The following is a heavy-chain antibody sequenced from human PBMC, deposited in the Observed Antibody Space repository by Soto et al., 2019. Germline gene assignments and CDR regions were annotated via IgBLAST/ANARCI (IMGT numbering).Heavy chain of an antibody. V-gene: IGHV1-69*13. CDR2: IIPIFGTT. CDR3: ARVNVRGYSGYAYVY. J-gene: IGHJ4*02. CDR1: GGTFSSHL. D-gene: IGHD5-12*01. Sequence: GASVKVSCKASGGTFSSHLISWVRQAPGQGLEWMGGIIPIFGTTNYSQKFQGRVTITADESTTTAYMELSSLRFEDTAVYYRARVNVRGYSGYAYVYWGQGTLVTVSS.